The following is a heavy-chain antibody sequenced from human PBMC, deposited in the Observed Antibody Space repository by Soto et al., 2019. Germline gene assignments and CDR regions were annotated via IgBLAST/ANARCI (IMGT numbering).Heavy chain of an antibody. CDR2: IIPILGIA. Sequence: QVQLVQSGAEVKKPGSSVKGSCKASGGTFSSYTISWVRQAPGQGLEWMGRIIPILGIANYAQKFQGRVTITADKSTSTAYRELSSLRSEDTAVYYCARLTIGYAFDIWGQGTMVTVSS. CDR3: ARLTIGYAFDI. CDR1: GGTFSSYT. J-gene: IGHJ3*02. V-gene: IGHV1-69*02. D-gene: IGHD3-10*01.